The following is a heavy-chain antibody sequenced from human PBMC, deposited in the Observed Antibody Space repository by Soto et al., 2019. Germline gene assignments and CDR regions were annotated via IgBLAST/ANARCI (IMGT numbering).Heavy chain of an antibody. V-gene: IGHV1-18*01. D-gene: IGHD3-10*01. J-gene: IGHJ4*02. CDR2: ISAYNGNT. CDR3: ARVVIWFGESYSDY. Sequence: ASVKVSCKASGYTFTSYGISWVRQAPGQGLEWMGWISAYNGNTNYAQKLQGRVTMTTDTSTSTAYMELRSLRSDDTAVYYCARVVIWFGESYSDYWGQGTLVTVSS. CDR1: GYTFTSYG.